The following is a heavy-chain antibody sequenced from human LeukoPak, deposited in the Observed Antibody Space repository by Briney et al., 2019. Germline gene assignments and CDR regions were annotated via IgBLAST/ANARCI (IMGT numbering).Heavy chain of an antibody. CDR1: GVTISGYA. J-gene: IGHJ4*02. V-gene: IGHV3-23*01. CDR2: ISGNGGHST. Sequence: GGSLRLSCGVSGVTISGYAMTWVRQAPGKGLEWVSSISGNGGHSTYYGDSVKGRFTISRDDSKNTLYLQMNSLRAEDTAVYFCANALGMWGQGALVTVSS. CDR3: ANALGM. D-gene: IGHD7-27*01.